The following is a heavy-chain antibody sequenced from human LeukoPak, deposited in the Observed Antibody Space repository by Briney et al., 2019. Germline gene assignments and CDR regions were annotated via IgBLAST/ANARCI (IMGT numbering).Heavy chain of an antibody. J-gene: IGHJ4*02. V-gene: IGHV4-39*07. CDR2: IYYTGST. CDR1: GGSISSRSYY. CDR3: ARTYYDILTGYRPDY. D-gene: IGHD3-9*01. Sequence: KTSETLSLTCTVSGGSISSRSYYWGWIRQSPGKGLEWIGSIYYTGSTYYNPSLKSRVTISVDTSKNQFSLKLRSVTAADTAVFYCARTYYDILTGYRPDYWGQGTLVTVSS.